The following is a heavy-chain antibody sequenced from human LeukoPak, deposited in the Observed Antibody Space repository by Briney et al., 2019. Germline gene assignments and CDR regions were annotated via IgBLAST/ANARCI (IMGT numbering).Heavy chain of an antibody. D-gene: IGHD3-9*01. V-gene: IGHV1-2*02. Sequence: ASVKVTCKASGYPFTGYYVHWVRQAPGHGPEWMGWMNPKSGSTNYAQKFEARVTMTRDTSISTAYMELSRLRFDDTAVYYCARSPDILTGEKFDYWGQGTLVTVSS. CDR1: GYPFTGYY. J-gene: IGHJ4*02. CDR2: MNPKSGST. CDR3: ARSPDILTGEKFDY.